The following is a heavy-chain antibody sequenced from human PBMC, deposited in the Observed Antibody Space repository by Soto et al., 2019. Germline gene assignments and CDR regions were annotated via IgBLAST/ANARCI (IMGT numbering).Heavy chain of an antibody. CDR2: ISARNGDT. CDR3: ARVLLLPNPAADF. D-gene: IGHD2-21*01. CDR1: GYTFTTYG. V-gene: IGHV1-18*04. Sequence: QVHLVQSGAEVRKPGASVKVSCKTSGYTFTTYGIIWVRQAPGQHLEWLGWISARNGDTNYAQEFQGRVTLTTDTSTSTAYMELKNLRSDDTAVYLCARVLLLPNPAADFWGQGTLVTVSS. J-gene: IGHJ4*02.